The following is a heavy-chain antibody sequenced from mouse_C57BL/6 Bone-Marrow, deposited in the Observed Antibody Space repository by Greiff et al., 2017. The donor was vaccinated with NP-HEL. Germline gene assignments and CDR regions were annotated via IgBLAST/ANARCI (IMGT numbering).Heavy chain of an antibody. CDR3: TTPLPYGV. V-gene: IGHV14-4*01. Sequence: VQLQQSGAELVRPGASVKLSCTASGFNIKDDYMHWVKQRPEQGLEWIGWIDPENGDTEYASKFQGKATIPADTSSNTAYLQLSSLTSGDTAVYYCTTPLPYGVWGTGTTVTVSS. J-gene: IGHJ1*03. CDR1: GFNIKDDY. D-gene: IGHD1-1*01. CDR2: IDPENGDT.